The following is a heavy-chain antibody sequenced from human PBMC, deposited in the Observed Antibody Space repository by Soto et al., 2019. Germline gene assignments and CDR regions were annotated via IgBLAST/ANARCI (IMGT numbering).Heavy chain of an antibody. D-gene: IGHD6-19*01. J-gene: IGHJ4*02. CDR2: IYPDDSDT. V-gene: IGHV5-51*01. CDR3: ARQPTGTAMADSDS. Sequence: PGESLKISCKGSGYIFTSYWIGWVRQMPGKGLEWMGIIYPDDSDTRYSPSFQGQVTISADKSISTAYLQWSRLKASDTALYYCARQPTGTAMADSDSWGQGTPGTVSS. CDR1: GYIFTSYW.